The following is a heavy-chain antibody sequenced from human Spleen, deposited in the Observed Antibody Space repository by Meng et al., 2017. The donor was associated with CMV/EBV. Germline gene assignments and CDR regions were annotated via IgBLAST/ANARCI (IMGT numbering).Heavy chain of an antibody. CDR2: ISSSSTTI. Sequence: GGSLRLSCAASGVTFSGYSMNWVRQAPGKGLEWISYISSSSTTIYYADSVKGRFTISRDNAKNSLYLQMNSLRAEDTAVYYCAREYSSSSGRSFDHWGQGTLVTVSS. CDR1: GVTFSGYS. CDR3: AREYSSSSGRSFDH. V-gene: IGHV3-48*04. J-gene: IGHJ4*02. D-gene: IGHD6-6*01.